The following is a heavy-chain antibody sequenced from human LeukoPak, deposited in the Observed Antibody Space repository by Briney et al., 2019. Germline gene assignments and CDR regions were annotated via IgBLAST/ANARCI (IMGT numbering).Heavy chain of an antibody. J-gene: IGHJ6*02. CDR3: ARDVGGEYQLLGYYYYGMDV. CDR1: GFTFSSYS. V-gene: IGHV3-21*01. Sequence: GGSLRLSCAASGFTFSSYSMNWVRQAPGKGLEWVSSISSSSSYIYYEDSAKGRFTISRDNAKNSLYLQMNSLRAEDTAVYYCARDVGGEYQLLGYYYYGMDVWGQGTTVTVSS. D-gene: IGHD2-2*01. CDR2: ISSSSSYI.